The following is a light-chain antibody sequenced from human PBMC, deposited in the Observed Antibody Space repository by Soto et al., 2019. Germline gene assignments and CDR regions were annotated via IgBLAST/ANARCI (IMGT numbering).Light chain of an antibody. J-gene: IGKJ2*01. CDR2: WAS. V-gene: IGKV4-1*01. Sequence: DIVMTQSPDSLAVSLGERATINCKSSQSVLYSPNNKNYLAWYQQRPGQPPKMLIYWASTRESGVPDRFSGSGSGTDFTLTISSLQAEDVADYCCQQYYTTQYTFGQGTKLEIK. CDR3: QQYYTTQYT. CDR1: QSVLYSPNNKNY.